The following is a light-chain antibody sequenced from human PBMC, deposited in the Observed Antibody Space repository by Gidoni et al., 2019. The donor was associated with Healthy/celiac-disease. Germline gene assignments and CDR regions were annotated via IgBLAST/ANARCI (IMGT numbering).Light chain of an antibody. CDR3: QQRSNWPPVYT. V-gene: IGKV3-11*01. J-gene: IGKJ2*01. CDR2: DAS. Sequence: EIVLTQSLATLSLSPGERATLSCRASQSVSSYLAWYQQKPGQAPRLLIYDASNRATGIPARFSGSGSGTDFTLTISSLEPEDFAVYYCQQRSNWPPVYTFGQGTKLEIK. CDR1: QSVSSY.